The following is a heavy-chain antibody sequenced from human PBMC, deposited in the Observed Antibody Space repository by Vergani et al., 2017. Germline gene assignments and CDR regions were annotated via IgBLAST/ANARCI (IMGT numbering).Heavy chain of an antibody. D-gene: IGHD6-19*01. CDR1: GGSISSSSYY. V-gene: IGHV4-39*01. CDR2: IYYSGST. CDR3: ATAVAGTIRRSDGGYYFDY. Sequence: QLQLQESGPGLVKPSETLSLTCTVSGGSISSSSYYWGWIRQPPGKGLEWIGSIYYSGSTYYNPSLKSPVTISVDTSKNPFSLKLSSVTAADTAVYYCATAVAGTIRRSDGGYYFDYWGQGTLVTVSS. J-gene: IGHJ4*02.